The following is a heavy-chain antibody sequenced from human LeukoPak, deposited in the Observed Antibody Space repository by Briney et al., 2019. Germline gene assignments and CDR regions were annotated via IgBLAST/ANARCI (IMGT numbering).Heavy chain of an antibody. V-gene: IGHV3-48*03. Sequence: PGGSLRLSCAASGFTSSSYEMTWFGRVPGRGLDWVSYFIRSGSTIYYADSVKGRFTISRDNAKNSLYLQMNSLRAEDTAVYYCARDDVVRVPWGYYYGMDVWGQGTTVTVSS. D-gene: IGHD3-10*01. CDR2: FIRSGSTI. CDR1: GFTSSSYE. J-gene: IGHJ6*02. CDR3: ARDDVVRVPWGYYYGMDV.